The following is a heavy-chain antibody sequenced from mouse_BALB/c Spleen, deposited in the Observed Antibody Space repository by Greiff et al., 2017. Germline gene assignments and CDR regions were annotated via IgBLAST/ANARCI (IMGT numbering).Heavy chain of an antibody. CDR2: IDPANGNT. J-gene: IGHJ4*01. V-gene: IGHV14-3*02. CDR3: AKGYAMDY. Sequence: EVKLVESGAELVKPGASVKLSCTASGFNIKDTYMHWVKQRPEQGLEWIGRIDPANGNTKYDPKFQGKATITADTSSNTAYLQLSSLTSEDTAVYYCAKGYAMDYWGQGTSVTVSS. CDR1: GFNIKDTY.